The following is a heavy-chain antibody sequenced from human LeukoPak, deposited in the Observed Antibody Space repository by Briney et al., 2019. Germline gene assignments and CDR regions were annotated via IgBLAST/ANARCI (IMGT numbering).Heavy chain of an antibody. J-gene: IGHJ4*02. CDR2: IRYDGSNK. CDR3: AYYHVNEEPPTF. D-gene: IGHD1-1*01. V-gene: IGHV3-30*02. Sequence: GGSLRLSCAASGFTFSSYGMHWVRQAPGKGLEWVAFIRYDGSNKYDADSAKGRFTISRDNSKNTLYLQMNSLRVEDTAVYYCAYYHVNEEPPTFWGQGTLVTVSS. CDR1: GFTFSSYG.